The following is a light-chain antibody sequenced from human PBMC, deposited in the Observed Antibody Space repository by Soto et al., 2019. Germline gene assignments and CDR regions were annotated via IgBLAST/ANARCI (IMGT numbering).Light chain of an antibody. CDR2: DAS. J-gene: IGKJ1*01. CDR1: QSVSSY. CDR3: QQRSNWPCT. V-gene: IGKV3-11*01. Sequence: EIVLTQSPATLSLSPGERATLSCRASQSVSSYLAWYQQKPGQAPRLLIYDASNRATGIPARFSGSGSGTDFTLTISSQEPEDFAVYYCQQRSNWPCTFGQGTKVEIK.